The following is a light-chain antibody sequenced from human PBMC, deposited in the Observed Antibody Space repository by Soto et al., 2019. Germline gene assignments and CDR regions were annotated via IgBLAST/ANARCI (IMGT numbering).Light chain of an antibody. V-gene: IGLV1-47*01. CDR3: ATWDDSMSGYI. CDR1: TSNIGSNY. Sequence: QSVLTQPPSASGTPGQRVTISCSGSTSNIGSNYVYWYQQLPGTAPKLLIYRNNQRPSGVPDRFSGAKSGTSASLAISGLRTEDEADYSCATWDDSMSGYIFGTGTKVIVL. J-gene: IGLJ1*01. CDR2: RNN.